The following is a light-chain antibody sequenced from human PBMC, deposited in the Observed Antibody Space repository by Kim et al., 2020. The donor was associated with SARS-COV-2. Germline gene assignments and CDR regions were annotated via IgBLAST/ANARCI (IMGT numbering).Light chain of an antibody. Sequence: SPGERATLSCRAIQSVISSNLAWYQQKAGQAPRLLIYAASRRATDIPDRFSGSGSGTDFTLTISRLEPEDFALYYCQQYGSSPLTFGGGTKVDIK. CDR3: QQYGSSPLT. CDR1: QSVISSN. CDR2: AAS. J-gene: IGKJ4*01. V-gene: IGKV3-20*01.